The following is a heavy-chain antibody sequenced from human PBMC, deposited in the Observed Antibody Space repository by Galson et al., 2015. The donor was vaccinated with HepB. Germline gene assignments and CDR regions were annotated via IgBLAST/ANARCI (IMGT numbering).Heavy chain of an antibody. CDR1: GFTFSSYA. D-gene: IGHD3-10*02. CDR3: GRRGAMFD. V-gene: IGHV3-23*01. Sequence: PLRLACAAPGFTFSSYAMSWVRQAPGKGLEWVSTVSGSGGSTYYADSVKGRFSISSDNSKNTLYLQMYSLRAEDTAVYYCGRRGAMFDWGQGSLVTVSS. J-gene: IGHJ4*02. CDR2: VSGSGGST.